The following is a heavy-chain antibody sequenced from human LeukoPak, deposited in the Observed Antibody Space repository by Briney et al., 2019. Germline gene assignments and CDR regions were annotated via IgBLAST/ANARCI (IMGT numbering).Heavy chain of an antibody. J-gene: IGHJ4*02. Sequence: KSGGSLRLSCAASGFTFSSYSMNWVRQAPGKGLEWVSSISSSSSYIYYADSVKGRFTISRDNAKNSLYLQMNSLRAEDTAVYYCATDQFGGSSWYEGYWGQGTPVTVSS. CDR1: GFTFSSYS. CDR2: ISSSSSYI. CDR3: ATDQFGGSSWYEGY. V-gene: IGHV3-21*01. D-gene: IGHD6-13*01.